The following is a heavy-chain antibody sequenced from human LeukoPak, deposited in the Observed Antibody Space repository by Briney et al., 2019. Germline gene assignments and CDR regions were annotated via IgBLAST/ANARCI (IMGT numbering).Heavy chain of an antibody. CDR1: GDSVSSNSAA. CDR3: ARMVGNSPDY. Sequence: SQTLSLTCAISGDSVSSNSAAWNWIRQSPSRGLEWLGRTYYRPKWSTDYAVFVKSRTTINPDTSKNQFSLHLKSVTPEDTAVYYCARMVGNSPDYWGQGTLVTVSS. J-gene: IGHJ4*02. CDR2: TYYRPKWST. D-gene: IGHD2/OR15-2a*01. V-gene: IGHV6-1*01.